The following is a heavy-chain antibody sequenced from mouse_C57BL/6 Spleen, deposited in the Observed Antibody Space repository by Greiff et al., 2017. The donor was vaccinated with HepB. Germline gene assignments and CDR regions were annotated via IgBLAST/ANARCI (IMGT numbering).Heavy chain of an antibody. Sequence: EVQLQESGGGLVKPGGSLKLSCAASGFTFSDYGMHWVRQAPEKGLEWVAYISSGSSTIYYADTVKGRFTISRDNAKNTLFLQMTSLRSEDTAMYYCARGEYYYGSSYAMDYWGQGTSVTVSS. D-gene: IGHD1-1*01. CDR1: GFTFSDYG. V-gene: IGHV5-17*01. J-gene: IGHJ4*01. CDR3: ARGEYYYGSSYAMDY. CDR2: ISSGSSTI.